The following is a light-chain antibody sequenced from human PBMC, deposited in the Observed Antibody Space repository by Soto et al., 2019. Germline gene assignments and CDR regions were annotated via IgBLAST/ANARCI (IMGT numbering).Light chain of an antibody. CDR2: GAS. Sequence: DLQMTQSPSSVSASVGDRVTITCRASQGISNWLAWYQQQPGKAPKLLIYGASSLQSGVPSRFSGGGSGTHFTLIISSLQPEDFATYYCQQTKNFLPLTFGGGTKVEI. CDR3: QQTKNFLPLT. CDR1: QGISNW. V-gene: IGKV1-12*01. J-gene: IGKJ4*01.